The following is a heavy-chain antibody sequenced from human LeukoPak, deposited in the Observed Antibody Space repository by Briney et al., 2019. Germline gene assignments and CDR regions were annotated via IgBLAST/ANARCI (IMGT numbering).Heavy chain of an antibody. V-gene: IGHV7-4-1*02. J-gene: IGHJ4*02. D-gene: IGHD6-13*01. Sequence: ASVKVSCKASGYTFTSYAMNWVRQAPGQGLEWMGWINTNTGNPTYAQGFTGRFVFSLDTSVSTAYLEISSLKAEDTAVYYCARELWGFSSSRSFAYWGQGTLVTVAS. CDR2: INTNTGNP. CDR3: ARELWGFSSSRSFAY. CDR1: GYTFTSYA.